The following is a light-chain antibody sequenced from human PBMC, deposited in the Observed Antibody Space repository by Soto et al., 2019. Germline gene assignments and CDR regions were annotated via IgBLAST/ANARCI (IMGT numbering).Light chain of an antibody. CDR3: MQGTHWTPYT. CDR1: QSLAYIDGNTY. J-gene: IGKJ2*01. V-gene: IGKV2-30*01. Sequence: DVVMTQSPLSLPVTLGQPASISCRSSQSLAYIDGNTYLNWFHQRPGQSPRRLIYQVSNRDSGVPDRFSGSGSGTDFTLKISRVAADDVGVYYCMQGTHWTPYTFGQGTKLEIK. CDR2: QVS.